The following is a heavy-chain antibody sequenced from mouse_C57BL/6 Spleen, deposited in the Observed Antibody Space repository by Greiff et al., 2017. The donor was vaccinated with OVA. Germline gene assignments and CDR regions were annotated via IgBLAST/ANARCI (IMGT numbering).Heavy chain of an antibody. CDR3: ARGEYYGSSGDV. CDR2: IYPGDGDT. Sequence: VQLQQSGPELVKPGASVKISCKASGYAFSSSWMNWVKQRPGKGLEWIGRIYPGDGDTNYNGKFKGKATLTADKSSSTAYMQLSSLTSEDSAVYFCARGEYYGSSGDVWGTGTTVTVSS. D-gene: IGHD1-1*01. J-gene: IGHJ1*03. V-gene: IGHV1-82*01. CDR1: GYAFSSSW.